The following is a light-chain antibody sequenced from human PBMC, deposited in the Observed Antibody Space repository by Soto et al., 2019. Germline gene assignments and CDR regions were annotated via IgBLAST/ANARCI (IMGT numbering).Light chain of an antibody. J-gene: IGKJ1*01. CDR3: QQSYSTPRT. V-gene: IGKV1-39*01. CDR2: ATS. Sequence: DIQMTQSPSSLSASVGDRVTITCRAGQSISSNLNWYQQKPGKAPKLVIYATSSLQSGVPSRFSGSGSGTGFTLTISSLQPEDSATYYCQQSYSTPRTFGQGTKLEIK. CDR1: QSISSN.